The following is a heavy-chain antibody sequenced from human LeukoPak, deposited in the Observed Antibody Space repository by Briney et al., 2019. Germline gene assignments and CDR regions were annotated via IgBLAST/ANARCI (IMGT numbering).Heavy chain of an antibody. D-gene: IGHD5-18*01. CDR1: GFTVSSNY. CDR3: AIQGSYGKDY. CDR2: IYTDGST. V-gene: IGHV3-53*04. Sequence: GGSLRLSCAASGFTVSSNYMTWVRQAPGKGLEWVSLIYTDGSTYYADSVKGRFTISRHNSKNTLYIQMNSLGADDTAVYYCAIQGSYGKDYWGQGTLVTVSS. J-gene: IGHJ4*02.